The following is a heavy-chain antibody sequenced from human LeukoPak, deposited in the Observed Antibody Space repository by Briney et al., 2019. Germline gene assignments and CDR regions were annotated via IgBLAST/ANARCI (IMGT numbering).Heavy chain of an antibody. CDR3: ARQYQLQNDAFDI. J-gene: IGHJ3*02. CDR2: IYYSGST. V-gene: IGHV4-39*01. D-gene: IGHD2-2*01. CDR1: GGSISSSSYY. Sequence: SETLSLTCTVSGGSISSSSYYWGWIRQPPGKGLEWIGSIYYSGSTYYNPSLKSRVTISVDTSKNQFSLKLSSVTAADTAVYYCARQYQLQNDAFDIWGQGTMVTVSS.